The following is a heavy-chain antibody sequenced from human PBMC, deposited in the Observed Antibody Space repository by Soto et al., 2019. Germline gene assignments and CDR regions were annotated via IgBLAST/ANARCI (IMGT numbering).Heavy chain of an antibody. CDR2: IKQDGSEK. CDR1: GFTFSSYW. Sequence: GGSLRLSCAVSGFTFSSYWMSWVRQAPGKGLEWVANIKQDGSEKNYVDSVKGRFTISRDNAKNSLYLQMNSLRAEDTAVYYCARAQTSGWYVSNWGQGTLVTVSS. D-gene: IGHD6-19*01. CDR3: ARAQTSGWYVSN. V-gene: IGHV3-7*01. J-gene: IGHJ4*02.